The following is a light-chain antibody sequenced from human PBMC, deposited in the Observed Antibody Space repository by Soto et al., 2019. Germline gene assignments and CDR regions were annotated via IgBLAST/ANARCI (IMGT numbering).Light chain of an antibody. CDR2: GAS. J-gene: IGKJ1*01. CDR1: QSVSSN. Sequence: EIVMTPSPATLSVSPGERATLSCRASQSVSSNLAWYQQKPGQAPRLLIYGASTRATGIPARFSGSGSGTDFTLTISSLEPEDFAVYYCQQRSNWPRTWTFGQGTKVDIK. CDR3: QQRSNWPRTWT. V-gene: IGKV3-11*01.